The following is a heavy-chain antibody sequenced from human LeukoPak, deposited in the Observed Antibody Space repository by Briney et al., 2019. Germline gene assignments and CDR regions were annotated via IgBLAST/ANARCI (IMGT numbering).Heavy chain of an antibody. CDR2: INTSGGST. CDR3: ARDRTTVTTGYYGMYV. V-gene: IGHV1-46*01. J-gene: IGHJ6*01. Sequence: AAVTVSCKSSAYSFTSHYMHWVRLPPAQGLELMGIINTSGGSTSYAQKFQGRVTMTRDTSTSTFYMDLSSMRSDDTAVYYYARDRTTVTTGYYGMYVWGQGTTLTFSS. CDR1: AYSFTSHY. D-gene: IGHD4-17*01.